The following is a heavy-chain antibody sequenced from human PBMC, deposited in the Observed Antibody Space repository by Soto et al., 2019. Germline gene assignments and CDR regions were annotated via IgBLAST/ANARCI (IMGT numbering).Heavy chain of an antibody. CDR3: VHANDFLSGTNWFDP. D-gene: IGHD3-3*01. J-gene: IGHJ5*02. CDR2: IYWDDDK. CDR1: GFSLSTSGVG. V-gene: IGHV2-5*02. Sequence: QITLKESGPTLVKPTQTLTLTCSFSGFSLSTSGVGVGWIRQPPGKALEWLALIYWDDDKRYSPSLKSRLTITNDTSKNQVVLTMTKMDPVDTATYYCVHANDFLSGTNWFDPWGQGTLVTVSS.